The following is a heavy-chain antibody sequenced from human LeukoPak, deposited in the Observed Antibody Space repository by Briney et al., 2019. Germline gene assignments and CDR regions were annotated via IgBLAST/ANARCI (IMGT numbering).Heavy chain of an antibody. V-gene: IGHV3-33*01. CDR2: MWHDGNEK. J-gene: IGHJ6*04. D-gene: IGHD2-2*01. Sequence: GGSLRLSCAASGFTIWSYGMHWVRQAPGKGLEWVAFMWHDGNEKSYADSVKGRFTISRDNSKKTVYLQMNSLRVDDTALYYCARWSTPYGMDVWGKGTAVTVSS. CDR3: ARWSTPYGMDV. CDR1: GFTIWSYG.